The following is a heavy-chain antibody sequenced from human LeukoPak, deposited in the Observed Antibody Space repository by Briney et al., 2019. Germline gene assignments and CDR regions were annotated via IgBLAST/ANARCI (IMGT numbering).Heavy chain of an antibody. J-gene: IGHJ4*02. D-gene: IGHD2-21*02. V-gene: IGHV3-30*18. CDR1: GFTFSSYG. Sequence: GRSLRLSCAASGFTFSSYGMHWVRQAPGKGLEWVAVISYDGSNTYYADSVKGRFTISRDNSKSTLYLQMNSLRAEDTAVYYYAKGEYCGGDCYPDYWGQGTLVTVSS. CDR2: ISYDGSNT. CDR3: AKGEYCGGDCYPDY.